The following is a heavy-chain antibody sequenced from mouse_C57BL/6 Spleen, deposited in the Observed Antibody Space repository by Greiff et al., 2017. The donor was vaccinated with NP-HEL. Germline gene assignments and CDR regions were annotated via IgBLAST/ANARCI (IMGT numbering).Heavy chain of an antibody. CDR1: GYTFTSYW. D-gene: IGHD1-1*01. CDR2: IYPGSGST. Sequence: QVQLQQPGAELVKPGASVKMSCKASGYTFTSYWITWVKQRPGQGLEWIGDIYPGSGSTNYNEKFKSKATLTVDTSSSTAYMQLSSLTSEDSAVYYCAREGYGSIYYFDYWGQGTPLTVSS. J-gene: IGHJ2*01. V-gene: IGHV1-55*01. CDR3: AREGYGSIYYFDY.